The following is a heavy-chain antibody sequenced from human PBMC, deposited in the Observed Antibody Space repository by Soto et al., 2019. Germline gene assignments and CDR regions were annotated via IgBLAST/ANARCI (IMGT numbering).Heavy chain of an antibody. Sequence: GGSLRLSCVASGCSFGSYALTWVRQAPGKGLEWVSTISGSDGKTFYADAVKGRFSISRDISQSTLYLQMNSLRADDTAIYYCSRWSYLDYWGQGTRVTVSS. D-gene: IGHD3-3*01. V-gene: IGHV3-23*01. CDR1: GCSFGSYA. CDR2: ISGSDGKT. J-gene: IGHJ4*02. CDR3: SRWSYLDY.